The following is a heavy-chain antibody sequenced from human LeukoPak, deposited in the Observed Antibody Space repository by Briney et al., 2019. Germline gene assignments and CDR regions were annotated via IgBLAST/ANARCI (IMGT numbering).Heavy chain of an antibody. CDR2: IYWDDDK. CDR3: AHYSGYDLYSSGWYVY. V-gene: IGHV2-5*02. J-gene: IGHJ4*02. D-gene: IGHD6-19*01. CDR1: GFSLGTSGVG. Sequence: SGPTLVNPPQTLTLTCTFSGFSLGTSGVGVGWIRQPPGKTLEWVTLIYWDDDKRYSPSLKSRLTITEDTSKNQVVLTMTNMDPVDTATYYCAHYSGYDLYSSGWYVYWGQGTLVTVSS.